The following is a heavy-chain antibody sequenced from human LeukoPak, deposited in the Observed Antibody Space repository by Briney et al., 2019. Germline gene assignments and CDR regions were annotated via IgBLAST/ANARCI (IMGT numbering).Heavy chain of an antibody. Sequence: GGSLRLSCVASRFNLGTYWMSWVRQAPGKGLEWVANIKEDGSIEDYADSVKGRFTVSRDNAKNSLYLQMNSLRVEDTAVYYCVSQQLAPPWGQGTLVTVSS. CDR2: IKEDGSIE. J-gene: IGHJ5*02. CDR3: VSQQLAPP. V-gene: IGHV3-7*01. D-gene: IGHD5-24*01. CDR1: RFNLGTYW.